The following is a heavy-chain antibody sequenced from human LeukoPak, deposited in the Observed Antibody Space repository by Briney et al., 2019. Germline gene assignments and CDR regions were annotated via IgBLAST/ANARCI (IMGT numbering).Heavy chain of an antibody. CDR3: ARGLWFGELLFDP. CDR1: GGSFSGYY. J-gene: IGHJ5*02. D-gene: IGHD3-10*01. Sequence: PSETLSLTCAVYGGSFSGYYWSWIRQPPGKGLEWIGEINHSGSTNYNPSLKSRVTISVGTSKNQFSLKLSSVTAADTAVYYCARGLWFGELLFDPWGQGTLVTVSS. CDR2: INHSGST. V-gene: IGHV4-34*01.